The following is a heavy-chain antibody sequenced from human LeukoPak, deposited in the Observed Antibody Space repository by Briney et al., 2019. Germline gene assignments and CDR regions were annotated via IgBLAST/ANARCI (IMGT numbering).Heavy chain of an antibody. D-gene: IGHD3-16*01. CDR2: ISNNGGRT. CDR1: GFSFSSNT. Sequence: GGSLRLSCAGSGFSFSSNTMSWVRQAPGRGLEWVSAISNNGGRTDYADSVKGRFTISRDISKSTLYLHMDSLRVEDTAVYYCARAVDVADYWGRGTLVTVSS. V-gene: IGHV3-23*01. CDR3: ARAVDVADY. J-gene: IGHJ4*02.